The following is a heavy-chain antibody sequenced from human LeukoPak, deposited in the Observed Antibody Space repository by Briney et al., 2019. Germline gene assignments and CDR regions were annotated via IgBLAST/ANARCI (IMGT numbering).Heavy chain of an antibody. J-gene: IGHJ4*02. D-gene: IGHD6-13*01. CDR2: FSVNGRDT. CDR1: GFTFKNYA. CDR3: AKPGRTAAGLFDS. Sequence: GGSLRLSCAASGFTFKNYALSWDRQAPGKGLEWVSGFSVNGRDTYYADFVKGRFTIARDIAKNTLYLQMNSLRAEDTATYYCAKPGRTAAGLFDSWGQGTLVTVSS. V-gene: IGHV3-23*01.